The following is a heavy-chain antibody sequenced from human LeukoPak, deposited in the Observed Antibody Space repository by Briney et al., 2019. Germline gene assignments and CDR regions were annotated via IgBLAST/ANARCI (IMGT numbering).Heavy chain of an antibody. D-gene: IGHD4-17*01. V-gene: IGHV1-8*03. CDR2: MNPKSGNT. Sequence: ASVKVSCKASGYTFTSYDINWVRQVTGQGLEWMGWMNPKSGNTGYAQKFQGRVTITRNTSISTAYMEVSSLRYEDTAVYYCAATGDYGDYYFDYWGQGTLVTVSS. J-gene: IGHJ4*02. CDR1: GYTFTSYD. CDR3: AATGDYGDYYFDY.